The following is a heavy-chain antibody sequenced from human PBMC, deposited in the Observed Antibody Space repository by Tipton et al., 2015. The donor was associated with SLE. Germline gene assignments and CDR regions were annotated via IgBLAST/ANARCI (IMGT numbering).Heavy chain of an antibody. CDR2: INPSGGST. CDR3: ARGGTGTTQYMDV. V-gene: IGHV1-46*01. D-gene: IGHD1-7*01. J-gene: IGHJ6*03. Sequence: QLVQSGAEVKKPGASVKVSCMASGYTFTSYYMHWVRQAPGQGLEWMGIINPSGGSTSYAQKFQGRVTMTRDTSTSTAYMELSSLRSEDTAVYYCARGGTGTTQYMDVWGKGTTVTVSS. CDR1: GYTFTSYY.